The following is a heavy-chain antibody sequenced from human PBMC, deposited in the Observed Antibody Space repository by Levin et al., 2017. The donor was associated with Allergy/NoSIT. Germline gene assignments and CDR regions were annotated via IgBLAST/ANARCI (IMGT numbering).Heavy chain of an antibody. V-gene: IGHV4-34*01. CDR3: ARTNRYGSGSYHYYYYGMDV. D-gene: IGHD3-10*01. CDR2: INHSGST. J-gene: IGHJ6*02. Sequence: PGGSLRLSCAVYGGSFSGYYWSWIRQPPGKGLEWIGEINHSGSTNYNPSLKSRVTISVDTSKNQFSLKLSSVTAADTAVYYCARTNRYGSGSYHYYYYGMDVWGQGTTVTVSS. CDR1: GGSFSGYY.